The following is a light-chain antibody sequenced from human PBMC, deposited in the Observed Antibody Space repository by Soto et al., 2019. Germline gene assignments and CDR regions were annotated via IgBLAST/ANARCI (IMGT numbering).Light chain of an antibody. Sequence: EIVMTQSPATLSVSPGERATLSCRASQSIGSNLAWYQQKPGQGPRLLIYGASTRATGIPAWFSGSGSGTEFTLTISSLQSEDFAVYYCQQYNNWPRTSGQGTKLDIK. CDR2: GAS. CDR1: QSIGSN. CDR3: QQYNNWPRT. J-gene: IGKJ2*01. V-gene: IGKV3-15*01.